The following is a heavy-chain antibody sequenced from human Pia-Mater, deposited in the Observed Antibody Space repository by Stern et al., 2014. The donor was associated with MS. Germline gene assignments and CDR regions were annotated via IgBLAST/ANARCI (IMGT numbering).Heavy chain of an antibody. CDR3: ARGRDGYKSHFDY. V-gene: IGHV4-31*03. Sequence: VQLVESGPGLGKPSQTLSLTCTVSGGAISSGGYYWSWIRQHPGKGLKWIGYIYYSGSNYYNPSLKSRVTISVDTSKNQFSLKLSSVTAADTAVYYCARGRDGYKSHFDYWGQGTLVTVSS. J-gene: IGHJ4*02. CDR1: GGAISSGGYY. D-gene: IGHD5-24*01. CDR2: IYYSGSN.